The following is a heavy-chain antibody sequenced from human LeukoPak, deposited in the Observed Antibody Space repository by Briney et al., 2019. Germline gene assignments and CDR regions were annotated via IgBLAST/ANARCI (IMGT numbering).Heavy chain of an antibody. Sequence: GRSLRLSCAASGFTFTKAWMSWVRQAPGKGLEWVGRIKSRTDGGTTDYAAPVKGRFTISRDDSENTLSLQMNSLKTEDTAVYYCTTITMIREHEDYWGQGTLVTVSS. CDR1: GFTFTKAW. D-gene: IGHD3-10*01. CDR3: TTITMIREHEDY. CDR2: IKSRTDGGTT. V-gene: IGHV3-15*01. J-gene: IGHJ4*02.